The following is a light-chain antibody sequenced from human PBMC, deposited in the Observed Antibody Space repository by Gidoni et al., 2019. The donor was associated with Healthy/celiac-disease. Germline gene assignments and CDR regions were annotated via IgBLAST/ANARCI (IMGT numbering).Light chain of an antibody. CDR2: GAP. Sequence: IVMTHSPGTLSLSPGERATLSCRASQSVSSCYLACYQQKPGQAPRLLIYGAPSRATGIPDRFSGSGSGTDFTLTISRLEPEDFAVYYCQQYGSSLYTFGQGTKLEIK. J-gene: IGKJ2*01. CDR3: QQYGSSLYT. CDR1: QSVSSCY. V-gene: IGKV3-20*01.